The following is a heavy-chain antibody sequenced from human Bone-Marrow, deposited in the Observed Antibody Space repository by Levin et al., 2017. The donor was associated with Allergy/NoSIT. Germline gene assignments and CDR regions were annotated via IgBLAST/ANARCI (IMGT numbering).Heavy chain of an antibody. D-gene: IGHD1-26*01. Sequence: GESLKISCAASGFTFSTYSMSWVRQAPGKGLEWVAAISGSGVKKFYADSLKGRFTISRDNSKNTLYLQMNSLRVEDTAVYYCSKEGGIVGADYWGQGTLVTVSS. J-gene: IGHJ4*02. V-gene: IGHV3-23*01. CDR1: GFTFSTYS. CDR2: ISGSGVKK. CDR3: SKEGGIVGADY.